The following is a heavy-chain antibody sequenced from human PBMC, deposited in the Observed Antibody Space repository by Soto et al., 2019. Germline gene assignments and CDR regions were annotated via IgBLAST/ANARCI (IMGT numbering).Heavy chain of an antibody. CDR3: AKDGGSYYYYYGMDV. CDR1: GFTFSSYA. Sequence: GGSLRLSCAASGFTFSSYAMSWVRQAPGKGLEWVSAISGSGGSTYYADSVKGRFTISRDNSKNTLYLQMNSLRAEDTAVYYCAKDGGSYYYYYGMDVWGQGTTVTVSS. D-gene: IGHD1-26*01. CDR2: ISGSGGST. J-gene: IGHJ6*02. V-gene: IGHV3-23*01.